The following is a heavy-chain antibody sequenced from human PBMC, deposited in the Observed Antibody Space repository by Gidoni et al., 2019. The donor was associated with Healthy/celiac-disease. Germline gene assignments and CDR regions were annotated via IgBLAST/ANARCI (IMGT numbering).Heavy chain of an antibody. V-gene: IGHV1-24*01. CDR1: GYTLPELS. CDR2: FDPEDGET. D-gene: IGHD4-17*01. J-gene: IGHJ4*02. Sequence: QVQLVQAGAEVKKPGAPVKVSCKVSGYTLPELSIHWVRQAPGKGLEWMGGFDPEDGETIYAQKCQGRVTSTEDTSTDTSYIELSSLRSEDTAVYYCAIGGGDYPGLYFDYWGQGTLVTVSS. CDR3: AIGGGDYPGLYFDY.